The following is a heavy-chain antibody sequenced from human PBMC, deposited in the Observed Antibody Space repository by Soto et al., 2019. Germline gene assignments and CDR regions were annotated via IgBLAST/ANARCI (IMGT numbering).Heavy chain of an antibody. V-gene: IGHV4-38-2*01. J-gene: IGHJ3*01. Sequence: SETLSLTCAVSGFFISSGNYWGWIRKPPGKGLEWIGSIFHGGNTYYNPSLKSRVTISVDMSKNQFSLKLNSVTAADTAVYYCARARWYDAFDAWGQGTLVTV. CDR1: GFFISSGNY. CDR3: ARARWYDAFDA. CDR2: IFHGGNT. D-gene: IGHD2-15*01.